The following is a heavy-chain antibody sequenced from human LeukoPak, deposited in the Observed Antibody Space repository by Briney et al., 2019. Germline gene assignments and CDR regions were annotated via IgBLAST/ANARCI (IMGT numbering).Heavy chain of an antibody. V-gene: IGHV3-30*18. CDR1: GFTFSSYG. CDR2: ISYDGSNK. Sequence: GGSLRPSCAASGFTFSSYGMHWVRQAPGKGLEWVAVISYDGSNKYYADSVKGRFTISRDNSKNTLYLQMNSLRAEDTAVYYCAKTFGSYDILTGYYAADAFDIWGQGTMVTVSS. J-gene: IGHJ3*02. D-gene: IGHD3-9*01. CDR3: AKTFGSYDILTGYYAADAFDI.